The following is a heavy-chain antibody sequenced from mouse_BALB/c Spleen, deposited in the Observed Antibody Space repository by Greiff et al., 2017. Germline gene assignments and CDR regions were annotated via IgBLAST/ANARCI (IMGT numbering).Heavy chain of an antibody. D-gene: IGHD3-1*01. V-gene: IGHV1-69*01. Sequence: QVQLKQPGAELVMPGASVKMSCKASGYTFTDYWMHWVKQRPGQGLEWIGAIDTSDSYTSYNQKFKGKATLTVDESSSTAYMQLSSLTSEDSAVYCCASEGGSAMDYWGQGTSATVSS. J-gene: IGHJ4*01. CDR1: GYTFTDYW. CDR2: IDTSDSYT. CDR3: ASEGGSAMDY.